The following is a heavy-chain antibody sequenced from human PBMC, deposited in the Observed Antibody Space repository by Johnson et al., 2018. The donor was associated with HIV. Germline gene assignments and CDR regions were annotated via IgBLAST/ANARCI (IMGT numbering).Heavy chain of an antibody. J-gene: IGHJ3*02. CDR1: GFAFSDCY. CDR2: ISSSTDTI. CDR3: VRDAFYYRDASGRFGGAGFDI. Sequence: QVQLVESGGGLVQPGGSLRLSCAASGFAFSDCYMSWIRQAPGKGLEWVSYISSSTDTIYYADSVKGRFTISRDNAKNSLSLQMNSLRAEDTAVYYCVRDAFYYRDASGRFGGAGFDIWGQGTVVTVSS. D-gene: IGHD3-16*01. V-gene: IGHV3-11*04.